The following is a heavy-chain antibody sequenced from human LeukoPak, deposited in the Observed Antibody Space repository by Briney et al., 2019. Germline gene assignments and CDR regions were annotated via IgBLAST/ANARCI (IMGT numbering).Heavy chain of an antibody. V-gene: IGHV3-7*04. CDR3: ARAWDVLRFLEWLLYPTPDAFDI. CDR2: IKQDGSEK. D-gene: IGHD3-3*01. J-gene: IGHJ3*02. Sequence: GGSLRLSCAASGFTFSSYAMSWVRQAPGKGLEWVANIKQDGSEKYYVDSVKGRFTISRDNAKNSLYLQMNSLRAEDTAVYYCARAWDVLRFLEWLLYPTPDAFDIWGQGTMVTVSS. CDR1: GFTFSSYA.